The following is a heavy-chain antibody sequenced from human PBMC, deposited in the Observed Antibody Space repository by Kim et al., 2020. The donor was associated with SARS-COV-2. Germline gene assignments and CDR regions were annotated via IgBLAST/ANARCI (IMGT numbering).Heavy chain of an antibody. Sequence: GGSLRLSCAASGFTFSNAWMSWVRQAPGKGLEWVGRIKSKTDGGTTDYAAPVKGRFTISRDDSKNTLYLQMNSLKTEDTAVYYCTTDIVVVPAAEYYFDYWGQGTLVTVSS. J-gene: IGHJ4*02. CDR1: GFTFSNAW. CDR3: TTDIVVVPAAEYYFDY. CDR2: IKSKTDGGTT. V-gene: IGHV3-15*01. D-gene: IGHD2-2*01.